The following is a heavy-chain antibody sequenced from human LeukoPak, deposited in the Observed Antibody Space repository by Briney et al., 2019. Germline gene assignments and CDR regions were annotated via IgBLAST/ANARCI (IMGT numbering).Heavy chain of an antibody. CDR1: GGSISSYY. J-gene: IGHJ5*02. V-gene: IGHV4-59*01. CDR2: IYYSGST. Sequence: SETLSLTCTVSGGSISSYYWSWIRQPPGKGLEWIGYIYYSGSTNYNPSLKSRVTISVDTSKNQFSLGLSSVTAADTAVYYCARSPVTTWFDPWGQGTLVTVSS. CDR3: ARSPVTTWFDP. D-gene: IGHD4-17*01.